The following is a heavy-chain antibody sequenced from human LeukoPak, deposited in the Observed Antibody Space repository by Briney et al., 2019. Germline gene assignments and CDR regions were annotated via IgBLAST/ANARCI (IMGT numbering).Heavy chain of an antibody. D-gene: IGHD6-6*01. Sequence: GGSLRLSCTASGFTFSSYSMNWVRQAPGKGLEWVSSISSNCLYTNYADSLKGRFTISRDNAKNSLYLQMNSLGAEDTAVYYCARDYLYSSYDAFDIWGQGTMLTVSS. CDR3: ARDYLYSSYDAFDI. V-gene: IGHV3-21*06. CDR2: ISSNCLYT. J-gene: IGHJ3*02. CDR1: GFTFSSYS.